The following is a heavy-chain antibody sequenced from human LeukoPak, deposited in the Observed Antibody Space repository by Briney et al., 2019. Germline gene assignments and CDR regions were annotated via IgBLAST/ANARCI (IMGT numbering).Heavy chain of an antibody. D-gene: IGHD7-27*01. CDR2: TRYRSTWMT. J-gene: IGHJ4*02. V-gene: IGHV6-1*01. Sequence: SQTLSLTCAFSRDSVSSKSVSWSWIRQSPSGGLEFLGRTRYRSTWMTFYSLSVQSRMTINADTSRTHVSLRLNSVTPEDTALYYCVRDFNWGFDYWGQGTLVTVSS. CDR3: VRDFNWGFDY. CDR1: RDSVSSKSVS.